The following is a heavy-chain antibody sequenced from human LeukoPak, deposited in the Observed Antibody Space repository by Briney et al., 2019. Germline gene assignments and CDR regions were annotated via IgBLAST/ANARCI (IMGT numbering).Heavy chain of an antibody. D-gene: IGHD4-23*01. CDR3: AKDVSPYGGEWDYFDY. Sequence: GGSLRLSCAASGFTFSTYAVNWVRQAPGKGLEWVSTISGSGDSTYYADSVKGRFTISRDNSKNTLYLQMNSLRAEDTAVYYCAKDVSPYGGEWDYFDYWGQGALVTVSS. CDR2: ISGSGDST. J-gene: IGHJ4*02. V-gene: IGHV3-23*01. CDR1: GFTFSTYA.